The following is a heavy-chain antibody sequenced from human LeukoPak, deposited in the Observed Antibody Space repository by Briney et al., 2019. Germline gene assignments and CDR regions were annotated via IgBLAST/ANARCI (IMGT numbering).Heavy chain of an antibody. CDR1: GGSISSGGYS. V-gene: IGHV4-30-2*01. Sequence: SETLSLTSAVSGGSISSGGYSWSWIRQPPGKGLEWIGYIYQSESTYYNPSLKSRVTISIDRSKNQFSLKLSSVTAADTAVYFCARGGYCSSAFCYMYAMDVWGKGTTVTVSS. CDR3: ARGGYCSSAFCYMYAMDV. CDR2: IYQSEST. J-gene: IGHJ6*04. D-gene: IGHD2-2*02.